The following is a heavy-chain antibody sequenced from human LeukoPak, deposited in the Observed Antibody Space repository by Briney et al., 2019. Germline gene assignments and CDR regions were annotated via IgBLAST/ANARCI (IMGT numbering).Heavy chain of an antibody. V-gene: IGHV4-34*01. CDR1: GGSFSGYY. Sequence: SETLSLTCAVYGGSFSGYYWSWIRQPPGKGLEWIGEINHSGSTNYNPSLKSRVTISVDTSKNQFSLKLSSVTAADTAVYYCARSRARMAVDYWFDPWGQGTLVTVSS. CDR3: ARSRARMAVDYWFDP. CDR2: INHSGST. D-gene: IGHD6-19*01. J-gene: IGHJ5*02.